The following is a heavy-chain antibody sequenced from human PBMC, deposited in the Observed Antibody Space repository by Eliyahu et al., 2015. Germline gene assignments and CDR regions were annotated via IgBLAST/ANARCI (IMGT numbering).Heavy chain of an antibody. J-gene: IGHJ5*02. CDR1: GFSLSSSGVG. Sequence: QITLKESGLTLVKPTQTLTLTCTFSGFSLSSSGVGVAWIRQAPGEALEWLAIIYWDDDKRYSPFLKSRLTITKDTSKNQVVLTMTNMDPVDTGTYYCAYRDSSWSQFDPWGQGTLVTVSS. V-gene: IGHV2-5*02. CDR2: IYWDDDK. CDR3: AYRDSSWSQFDP. D-gene: IGHD6-13*01.